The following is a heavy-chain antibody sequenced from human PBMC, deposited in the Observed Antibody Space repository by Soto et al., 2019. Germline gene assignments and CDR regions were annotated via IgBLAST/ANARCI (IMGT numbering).Heavy chain of an antibody. CDR3: AMSIVVVTALDY. V-gene: IGHV1-3*05. CDR2: INAGNGNS. Sequence: QVQLVQSGAEEKKPGASVKVSCKASGYTFTSYAMHWVRQAPGQRLEWMGWINAGNGNSTYSQKFQGRVTITRDTSAGTVCMELGCLRSDDRAVYYCAMSIVVVTALDYWGQGALVTVSS. J-gene: IGHJ4*02. CDR1: GYTFTSYA. D-gene: IGHD2-21*02.